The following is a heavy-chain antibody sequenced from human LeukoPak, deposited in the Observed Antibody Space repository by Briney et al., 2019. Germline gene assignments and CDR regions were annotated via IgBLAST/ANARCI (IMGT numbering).Heavy chain of an antibody. CDR2: INPNSGGT. Sequence: ASVKVSCKASGYTFTGYYMHWVRQAPGQGLEWMGWINPNSGGTNYAQKFQGRDTMTRDTSISTAYMELSRLRSDDTAVYYCARDRGEGATTYYFDYWGQGTLVTVSS. D-gene: IGHD1-26*01. CDR3: ARDRGEGATTYYFDY. CDR1: GYTFTGYY. J-gene: IGHJ4*02. V-gene: IGHV1-2*02.